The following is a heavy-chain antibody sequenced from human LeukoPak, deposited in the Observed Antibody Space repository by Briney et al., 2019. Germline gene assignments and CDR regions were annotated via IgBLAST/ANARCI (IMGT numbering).Heavy chain of an antibody. CDR3: ARAGPAYYGDYFDY. D-gene: IGHD4-17*01. CDR1: GGSISSGDYQ. CDR2: IYYSGSA. J-gene: IGHJ4*02. V-gene: IGHV4-30-4*08. Sequence: SETLSLTCTVSGGSISSGDYQWSWIRQPPGKGLEWIGYIYYSGSAYYNPSLKSRLTISADTSKNQFSLKLSSVTAADTAVYYCARAGPAYYGDYFDYWGQGTLVIVSS.